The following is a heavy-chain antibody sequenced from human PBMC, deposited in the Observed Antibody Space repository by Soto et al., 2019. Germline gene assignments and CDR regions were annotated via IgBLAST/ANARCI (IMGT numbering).Heavy chain of an antibody. CDR1: GFTFSSYW. CDR2: INQDGNED. J-gene: IGHJ4*02. D-gene: IGHD1-1*01. V-gene: IGHV3-7*01. CDR3: ARTGDGHHDFLDY. Sequence: GGSLRVSCAASGFTFSSYWMNWVRQAPGKGLEWVANINQDGNEDNLLDSVRGRFTISRDNAKNSLFLQMNSLRVDDTAVYYCARTGDGHHDFLDYWGQGALVTVSS.